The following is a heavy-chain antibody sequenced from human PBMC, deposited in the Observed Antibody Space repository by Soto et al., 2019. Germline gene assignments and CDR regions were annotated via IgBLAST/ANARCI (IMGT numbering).Heavy chain of an antibody. V-gene: IGHV5-10-1*01. CDR2: IDPSDSYT. J-gene: IGHJ6*02. D-gene: IGHD3-9*01. Sequence: PGESLKISCKGSGYSFTSYWISWVRQMPGKGLEWMGRIDPSDSYTNYSPSFQGHVTIPADKSISTAYLQWSSLKASDTAMYYCAREPYDILTGYSYYYYGMDVWGQGTTVTVSS. CDR3: AREPYDILTGYSYYYYGMDV. CDR1: GYSFTSYW.